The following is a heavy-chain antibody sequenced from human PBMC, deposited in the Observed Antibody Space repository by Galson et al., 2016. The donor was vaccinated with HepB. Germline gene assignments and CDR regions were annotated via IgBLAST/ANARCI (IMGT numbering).Heavy chain of an antibody. CDR2: ISFDGSSK. V-gene: IGHV3-30-3*01. Sequence: SLRLSCAASGFTFSSYAMHWVRQAPGKGLEWVAVISFDGSSKNYADSVKGRFTISRDNSKNTLYLQMISLRAEDTAVYYCARDAAELAYCGGDCYPDYWGQGTLVTVSS. CDR1: GFTFSSYA. J-gene: IGHJ4*02. D-gene: IGHD2-21*01. CDR3: ARDAAELAYCGGDCYPDY.